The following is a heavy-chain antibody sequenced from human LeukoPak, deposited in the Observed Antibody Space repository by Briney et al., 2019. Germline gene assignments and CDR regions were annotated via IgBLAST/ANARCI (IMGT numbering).Heavy chain of an antibody. J-gene: IGHJ4*02. Sequence: SETLSLTCAVYGGSFSGYYWSWIRQPPGKDLEWIGSIYYSGSTFYNPSLESRVTISVDTSKNQVSLELSSVTAADTAVYYCARTPYYDYVRGTYRYELYYFDYWGQGTLVTVSS. CDR3: ARTPYYDYVRGTYRYELYYFDY. V-gene: IGHV4-34*01. CDR1: GGSFSGYY. D-gene: IGHD3-16*02. CDR2: IYYSGST.